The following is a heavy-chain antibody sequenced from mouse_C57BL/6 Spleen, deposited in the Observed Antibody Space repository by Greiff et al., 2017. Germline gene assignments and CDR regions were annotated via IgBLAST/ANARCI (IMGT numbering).Heavy chain of an antibody. D-gene: IGHD1-1*01. V-gene: IGHV1-15*01. CDR2: IDPETGGT. J-gene: IGHJ4*01. Sequence: QVQLQQSGAELVRPGASVTLSCKASGYTFTDYEMHWVKQTPVHGLEWIGAIDPETGGTAYNQKFKGKAILTADKYSSTAYMERRILTSEDSAVYYCTRRRVVAHYYAMDYWGQGTSVTVSS. CDR3: TRRRVVAHYYAMDY. CDR1: GYTFTDYE.